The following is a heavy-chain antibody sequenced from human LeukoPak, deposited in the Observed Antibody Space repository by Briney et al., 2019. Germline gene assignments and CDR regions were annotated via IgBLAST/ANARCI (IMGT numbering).Heavy chain of an antibody. V-gene: IGHV4-4*07. J-gene: IGHJ5*02. CDR3: ARDLGGSYSSETWFDP. CDR1: GGSISSYY. Sequence: SETLSLTCTVSGGSISSYYWSWIRQPAGEGLEWIGRIYSSGRTHYSPSLKSRVAISVDTSKNRFSLRLSSVTAADTAVYYCARDLGGSYSSETWFDPWGQGTPVTVSS. D-gene: IGHD1-26*01. CDR2: IYSSGRT.